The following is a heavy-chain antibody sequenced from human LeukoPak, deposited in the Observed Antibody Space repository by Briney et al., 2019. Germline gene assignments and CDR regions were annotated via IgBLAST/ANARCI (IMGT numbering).Heavy chain of an antibody. Sequence: ASVTVCCTTSGSTFTSYYMQWVRQAPGQGLEWMGLINPSGRTTGYAQNSPRRATMTRDTPTSTLYMELSSLISEDTGVYYCARGGYYDVWGHGTLVTVSS. V-gene: IGHV1-46*01. CDR2: INPSGRTT. CDR3: ARGGYYDV. D-gene: IGHD3-22*01. J-gene: IGHJ4*01. CDR1: GSTFTSYY.